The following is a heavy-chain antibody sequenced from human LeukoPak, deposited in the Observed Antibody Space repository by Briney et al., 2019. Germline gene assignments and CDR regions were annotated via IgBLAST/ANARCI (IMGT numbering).Heavy chain of an antibody. CDR3: ARVLSSGWYGHAFDI. CDR1: GFTFSSYS. D-gene: IGHD6-19*01. CDR2: ISSSSYI. J-gene: IGHJ3*02. V-gene: IGHV3-21*01. Sequence: GRSLRLSCAASGFTFSSYSMNWVRQAPGKGLEWVSSISSSSYIYYADSVKGRFTISRDNAKNSLYLQMNSLRAEDTAVYYCARVLSSGWYGHAFDIWGQGTMVTVSS.